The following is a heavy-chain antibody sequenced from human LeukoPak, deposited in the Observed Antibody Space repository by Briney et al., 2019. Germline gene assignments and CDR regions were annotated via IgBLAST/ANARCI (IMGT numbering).Heavy chain of an antibody. Sequence: SETLSLTCAVYGGSFSGYYWSWIRQPPGKGLEWIGEINHSGSTNYNPSLKSRVTISVDTSKNQFSLKLSSVTAADTAVYYCARLRLGQQQLVLYYYYYMDVWGKGTTVTVSS. D-gene: IGHD6-13*01. V-gene: IGHV4-34*01. CDR3: ARLRLGQQQLVLYYYYYMDV. J-gene: IGHJ6*03. CDR2: INHSGST. CDR1: GGSFSGYY.